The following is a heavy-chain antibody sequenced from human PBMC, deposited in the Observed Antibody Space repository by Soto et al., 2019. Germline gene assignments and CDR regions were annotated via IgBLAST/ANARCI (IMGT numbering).Heavy chain of an antibody. J-gene: IGHJ4*02. V-gene: IGHV4-34*01. CDR3: ARDKITGLFDY. CDR1: GGSFCGYY. D-gene: IGHD2-8*02. Sequence: SETLSLTCAVYGGSFCGYYWTWIRQPPGTGLEWIGEINHSGSTNYNPSLKSRVTISVDTSKNQFSLKLTSVTAADTAVYYCARDKITGLFDYWGQGTMVTVS. CDR2: INHSGST.